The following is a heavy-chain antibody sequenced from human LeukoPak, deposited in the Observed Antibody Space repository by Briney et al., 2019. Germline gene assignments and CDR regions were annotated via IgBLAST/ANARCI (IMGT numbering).Heavy chain of an antibody. Sequence: SETLSLTCTVSGVSISSGSYYWSWIRQPAGKGLEWIGRIYTSGSTNYNPSLKSRVTISVDTSKNQFSLKLSSVTAAATAVYYCARLRLWFDYWGQGTLVTVSS. CDR1: GVSISSGSYY. V-gene: IGHV4-61*02. CDR3: ARLRLWFDY. J-gene: IGHJ4*02. D-gene: IGHD5-18*01. CDR2: IYTSGST.